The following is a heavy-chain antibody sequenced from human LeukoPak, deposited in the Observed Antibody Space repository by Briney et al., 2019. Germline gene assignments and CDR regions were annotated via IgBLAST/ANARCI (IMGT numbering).Heavy chain of an antibody. Sequence: ASVKVSCKAYGYTSNIYGITWVRQAPGQGLEWMGWISASNGNTYYAQKIQGRVTMTTDTSTSTAYMELRSLKSDGTAVYYCARAGAAVTTHFDLWGQGTLVTVSS. CDR3: ARAGAAVTTHFDL. V-gene: IGHV1-18*01. D-gene: IGHD4-17*01. CDR1: GYTSNIYG. CDR2: ISASNGNT. J-gene: IGHJ4*02.